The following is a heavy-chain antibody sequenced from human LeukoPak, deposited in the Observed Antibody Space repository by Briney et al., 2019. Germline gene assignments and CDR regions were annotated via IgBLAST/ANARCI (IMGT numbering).Heavy chain of an antibody. J-gene: IGHJ4*02. V-gene: IGHV3-30-3*01. D-gene: IGHD3-3*01. CDR2: ISYDGSNK. CDR3: AKETVTYYDFWSGYGT. Sequence: GGSLRLSCAASGFTFSSYAMHWVRQAPGKGLEWVAVISYDGSNKYYADSVKGRFTISRDNSKNTLYLQMNSLRAEDTAVYYCAKETVTYYDFWSGYGTWGQGTLVTVSS. CDR1: GFTFSSYA.